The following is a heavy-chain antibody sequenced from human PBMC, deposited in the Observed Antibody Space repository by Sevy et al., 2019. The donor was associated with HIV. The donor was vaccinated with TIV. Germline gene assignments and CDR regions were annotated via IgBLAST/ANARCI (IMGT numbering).Heavy chain of an antibody. V-gene: IGHV3-9*01. Sequence: GGSLRLSCVVSGFIFEDFAMHWVRQVPGRGLEWVARITWNSGNIDYAGSVKGRFTISRDNAKRSLYLEMNSLTGEDTAFYYCAKGRKAGSSATYFDSWGQGTMVTVSS. J-gene: IGHJ4*02. CDR1: GFIFEDFA. CDR3: AKGRKAGSSATYFDS. D-gene: IGHD6-19*01. CDR2: ITWNSGNI.